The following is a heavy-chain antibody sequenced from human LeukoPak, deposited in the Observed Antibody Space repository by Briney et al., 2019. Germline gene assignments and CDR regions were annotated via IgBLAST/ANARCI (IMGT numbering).Heavy chain of an antibody. D-gene: IGHD7-27*01. V-gene: IGHV3-49*04. CDR2: IRSKAYGATT. Sequence: PGGSLRLSCATSGFTFGDYAMSWVRQTPGKGLEWVGLIRSKAYGATTEYAPSVKGRFTILRDDSKNIAYLQMNSLKTEDTALYYCSRHTGRSHWGLDSWGQGTLVTVSS. J-gene: IGHJ4*02. CDR3: SRHTGRSHWGLDS. CDR1: GFTFGDYA.